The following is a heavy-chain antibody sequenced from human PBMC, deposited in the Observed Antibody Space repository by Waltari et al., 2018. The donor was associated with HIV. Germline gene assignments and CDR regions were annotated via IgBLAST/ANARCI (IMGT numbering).Heavy chain of an antibody. Sequence: QVQLQESGPGLVKPSQTLSLTCTVSGGSISSGGYYWSWIRQHPGKGLEWIGYIYYSGSTYYNPSLKSRVTISVDTSKNQFSLKLSSVTAADTAVYNCARIPYGSGSPSRYYFDYWGQGTLVTVSS. CDR3: ARIPYGSGSPSRYYFDY. CDR1: GGSISSGGYY. V-gene: IGHV4-31*03. CDR2: IYYSGST. D-gene: IGHD3-10*01. J-gene: IGHJ4*02.